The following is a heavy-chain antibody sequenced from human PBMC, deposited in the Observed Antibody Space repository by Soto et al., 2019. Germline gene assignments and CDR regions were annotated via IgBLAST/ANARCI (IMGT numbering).Heavy chain of an antibody. CDR1: GDSISNSDYY. D-gene: IGHD5-12*01. J-gene: IGHJ3*02. Sequence: PSETLSLTCTVSGDSISNSDYYWGWIRQPPGKGLEWIGTIYYSGSTIFNPSLKSRVSISVDTSKNQFSFRLSSVSAAYTSVYYGARHFDYSHAFDIWGQGTMVTVSS. CDR2: IYYSGST. V-gene: IGHV4-39*01. CDR3: ARHFDYSHAFDI.